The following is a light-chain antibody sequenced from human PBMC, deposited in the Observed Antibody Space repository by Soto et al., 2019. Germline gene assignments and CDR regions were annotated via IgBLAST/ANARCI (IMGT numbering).Light chain of an antibody. CDR3: QHFGSSLRT. V-gene: IGKV3-20*01. CDR1: QSITSSY. CDR2: DAS. Sequence: FVLTQSPGTLSLSPGERATLSCRASQSITSSYLNWYQQKPGQAPRLLIYDASTRATGIPDRFSGSGSGTDFTLTINSLEPEDFAVYYCQHFGSSLRTFGQGTKVDIK. J-gene: IGKJ1*01.